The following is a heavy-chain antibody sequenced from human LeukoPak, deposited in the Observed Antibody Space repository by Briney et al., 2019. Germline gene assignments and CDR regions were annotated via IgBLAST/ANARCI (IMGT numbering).Heavy chain of an antibody. V-gene: IGHV1-69*13. D-gene: IGHD3-3*01. CDR3: ARSRSPAIFGVVIAHNYNWFDP. CDR2: IIPIFGTA. CDR1: GGTFSSYA. J-gene: IGHJ5*02. Sequence: SVKVSCKASGGTFSSYAISWVRQAPGQGLEWMGGIIPIFGTANYAQKFQGRVTITADESTSTAYMELSSLRSEDTAVYYCARSRSPAIFGVVIAHNYNWFDPWGQGTLVTVSS.